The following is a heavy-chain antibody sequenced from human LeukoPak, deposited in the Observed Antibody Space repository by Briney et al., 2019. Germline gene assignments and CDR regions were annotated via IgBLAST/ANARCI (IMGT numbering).Heavy chain of an antibody. CDR1: GFTVSSNY. Sequence: GGSLRLSCAASGFTVSSNYMSWVRQAPGKGLEWVSVIYSGGSTYYADSVKGRFTISRDNSKNTLYLQMNSLRAEDTAVYYCTTTVIRLLRPKTFDYWGQGTLVTVSS. CDR3: TTTVIRLLRPKTFDY. J-gene: IGHJ4*02. V-gene: IGHV3-53*01. CDR2: IYSGGST. D-gene: IGHD3-22*01.